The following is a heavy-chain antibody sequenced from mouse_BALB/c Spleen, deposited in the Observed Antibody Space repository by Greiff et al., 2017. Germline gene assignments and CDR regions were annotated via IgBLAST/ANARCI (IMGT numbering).Heavy chain of an antibody. J-gene: IGHJ1*01. V-gene: IGHV14-4*02. CDR3: ARDDYDV. Sequence: EVQLQQSGAELVRSGASVKLSCTASGFNIKDYYMHWVKQRPEQGLEWIGWIDPENGDTEYAPKFKGKATLTADKSSSTAYMQLSSLTSDDSAVYFCARDDYDVWGAGTTVTVSS. CDR2: IDPENGDT. CDR1: GFNIKDYY. D-gene: IGHD2-4*01.